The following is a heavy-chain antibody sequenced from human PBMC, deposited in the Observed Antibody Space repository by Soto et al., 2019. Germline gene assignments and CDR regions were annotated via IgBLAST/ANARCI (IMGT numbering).Heavy chain of an antibody. CDR1: GFTFSGSA. CDR3: TRRDYYDSSGYYPVDN. V-gene: IGHV3-73*01. Sequence: EVQLVESGGGLVQPGGSLKLSCAASGFTFSGSAMHWVRQASGKGLEWVGRIRSKANSYATAYAASVKGRFTISRDDSKNTAYLQMNSLKTEDTAVYYCTRRDYYDSSGYYPVDNWGQGTLVTVSS. CDR2: IRSKANSYAT. J-gene: IGHJ4*02. D-gene: IGHD3-22*01.